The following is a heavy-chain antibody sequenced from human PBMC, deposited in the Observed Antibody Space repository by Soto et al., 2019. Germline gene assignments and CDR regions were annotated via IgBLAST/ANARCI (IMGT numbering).Heavy chain of an antibody. V-gene: IGHV4-59*08. CDR3: ARFYYGIDY. J-gene: IGHJ4*02. CDR2: IYYAGTS. CDR1: GGSISPYY. D-gene: IGHD3-10*01. Sequence: SETLSLTCTVSGGSISPYYWTWIRQPPGKGLEWVGYIYYAGTSSYNPSLKSRVTISLETSKSQISLRLTSVTAADTAVYYCARFYYGIDYWGQGALVTVSS.